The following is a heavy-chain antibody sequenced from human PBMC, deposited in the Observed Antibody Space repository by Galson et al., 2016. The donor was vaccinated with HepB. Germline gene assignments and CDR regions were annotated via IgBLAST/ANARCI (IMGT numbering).Heavy chain of an antibody. CDR2: IDWDDEK. J-gene: IGHJ4*02. CDR1: GFSLSTNGMR. Sequence: PALVKPTQTLTLTCTFSGFSLSTNGMRVTWVRQPPGKALEWLARIDWDDEKFSSASLGARLTIPKDTSKNQVVLTMTNMGSVETGTYYCARIAVTGTHFDFWGQGTLVTVAS. D-gene: IGHD6-19*01. V-gene: IGHV2-70*04. CDR3: ARIAVTGTHFDF.